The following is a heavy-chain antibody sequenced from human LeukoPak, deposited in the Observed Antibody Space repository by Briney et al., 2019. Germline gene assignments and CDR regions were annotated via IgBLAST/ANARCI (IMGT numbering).Heavy chain of an antibody. J-gene: IGHJ5*02. CDR3: ARARFGYNWFDP. V-gene: IGHV4-4*07. CDR2: IYTSGST. Sequence: MTSETLSLTCTVSGGPISSYYWSWIRQPAGKGLERIGRIYTSGSTNYNPSLKSRVTMSVDTSKNQFSLKLSSVTAADTAVYYCARARFGYNWFDPWGQGTLVTVSS. D-gene: IGHD3-10*02. CDR1: GGPISSYY.